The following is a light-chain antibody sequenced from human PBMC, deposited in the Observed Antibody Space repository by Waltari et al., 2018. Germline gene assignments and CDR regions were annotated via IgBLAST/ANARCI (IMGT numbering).Light chain of an antibody. CDR3: QQRSHWRT. J-gene: IGKJ1*01. CDR2: DTS. Sequence: IMLTQSPATLSLSPGERATLSCRTSQSVSSYLAWFQQKPGQAPRLLIDDTSNRATGIPARFSGSGSGTDFTLTISSLEPEDSAVYYCQQRSHWRTFGQGTKVEIK. CDR1: QSVSSY. V-gene: IGKV3-11*01.